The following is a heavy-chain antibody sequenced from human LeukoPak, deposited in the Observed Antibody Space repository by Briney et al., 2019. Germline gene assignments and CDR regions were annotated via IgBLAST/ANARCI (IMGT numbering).Heavy chain of an antibody. CDR1: GGSISSGSYY. Sequence: SQTLSLTCTVSGGSISSGSYYWSWIRQPAGKGLEWIGRIYTSGSTNYNPSLKSRVTMSVDTSKNQFSLKLSSVTAADTAVYYCARGRYYYGSGNYFDYWGQGTLVTVSS. D-gene: IGHD3-10*01. V-gene: IGHV4-61*02. CDR2: IYTSGST. CDR3: ARGRYYYGSGNYFDY. J-gene: IGHJ4*02.